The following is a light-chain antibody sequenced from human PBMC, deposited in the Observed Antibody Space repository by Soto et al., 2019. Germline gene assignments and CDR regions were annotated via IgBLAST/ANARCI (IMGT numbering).Light chain of an antibody. Sequence: SALPQPASVSVSPGQSITISCTGASSDIGAYNYVSWYQQHPGKAPKLMIYDVSNRPSGISDRFSGSKSGNTASLTISGLQAEDEADYFCSSYTSSSTYVFGTGTKVTVL. CDR2: DVS. V-gene: IGLV2-14*01. CDR1: SSDIGAYNY. CDR3: SSYTSSSTYV. J-gene: IGLJ1*01.